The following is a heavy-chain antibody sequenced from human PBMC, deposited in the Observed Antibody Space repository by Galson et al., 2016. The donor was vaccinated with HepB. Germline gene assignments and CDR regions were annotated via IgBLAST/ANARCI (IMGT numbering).Heavy chain of an antibody. D-gene: IGHD4-23*01. CDR3: AGYGGNSV. V-gene: IGHV3-53*01. CDR2: IFGRGNT. CDR1: GFTVSDNH. Sequence: SLRLSCAAAGFTVSDNHVPWIRQATGKGLECVSVIFGRGNTYYADSVEGRFTISRDNARNTVYLQMNSLRTEDTAVYYCAGYGGNSVWGQGTLVTVSS. J-gene: IGHJ4*02.